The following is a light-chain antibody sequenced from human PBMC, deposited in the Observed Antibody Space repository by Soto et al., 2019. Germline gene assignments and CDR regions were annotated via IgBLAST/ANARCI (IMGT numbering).Light chain of an antibody. CDR3: HQYYNTPYT. CDR1: QSVLYSSNNKNY. CDR2: WAS. Sequence: DIVMTQSPDSLAVSLGERATINCKSSQSVLYSSNNKNYLAWYRQKPGQPPQLLIYWASTRESGVPDRFSGSGSGTDFTLTISSLQAEDVAVYYCHQYYNTPYTFGPGTKLEIK. J-gene: IGKJ2*01. V-gene: IGKV4-1*01.